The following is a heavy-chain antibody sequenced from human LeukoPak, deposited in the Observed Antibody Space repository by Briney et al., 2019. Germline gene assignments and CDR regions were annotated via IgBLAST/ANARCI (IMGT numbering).Heavy chain of an antibody. V-gene: IGHV1-2*02. Sequence: ASVKVSCKASGYTFSVYYMHWVRQAPGQGLEWMGWINPNSGGTNSAQKFQGRVTMTTDAFTSTAYMDLRSLRSDDTAVYYCARKLYDSSRYGQTYYFDNWGQGTLVTVSS. CDR2: INPNSGGT. CDR1: GYTFSVYY. J-gene: IGHJ4*02. CDR3: ARKLYDSSRYGQTYYFDN. D-gene: IGHD3-22*01.